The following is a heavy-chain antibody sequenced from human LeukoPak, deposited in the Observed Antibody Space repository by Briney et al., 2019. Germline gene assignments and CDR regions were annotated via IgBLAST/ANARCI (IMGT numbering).Heavy chain of an antibody. J-gene: IGHJ4*02. D-gene: IGHD6-13*01. CDR3: ARDRDSSSWSSRRVGDYFDY. CDR1: GFTFSSYE. Sequence: PGGSLRLSCAASGFTFSSYEMHWVRQAPGKGLEWVSYISSSDSTIYYADSVKGRFTISRDNAKNSLYLQMNSLRAEDTAVYYCARDRDSSSWSSRRVGDYFDYWGQGTLVTVSS. CDR2: ISSSDSTI. V-gene: IGHV3-48*03.